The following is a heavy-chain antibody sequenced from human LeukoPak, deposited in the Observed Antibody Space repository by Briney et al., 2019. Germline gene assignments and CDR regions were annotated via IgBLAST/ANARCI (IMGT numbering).Heavy chain of an antibody. CDR3: AREVITFGGVIVRTYYFDY. J-gene: IGHJ4*02. Sequence: ASVTVSCKASGGTLSSYASNWVRQAPGQGLEWMGGIIPIFGTANYAQKFQGRVTLTADESTSTAYMELSSLRSEDTAVYYCAREVITFGGVIVRTYYFDYWGQGTLVTVSS. V-gene: IGHV1-69*13. D-gene: IGHD3-16*02. CDR2: IIPIFGTA. CDR1: GGTLSSYA.